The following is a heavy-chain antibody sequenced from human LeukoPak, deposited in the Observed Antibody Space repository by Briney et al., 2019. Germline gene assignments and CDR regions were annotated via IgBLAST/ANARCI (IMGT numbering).Heavy chain of an antibody. D-gene: IGHD4-23*01. CDR1: GYSFTSYW. V-gene: IGHV5-51*01. Sequence: GESLKISCKGSGYSFTSYWIAWVRQMPGKGLEWMGIIYPGDSATRYSPSFQGQVTISADKSINTAYLQWSSLRASDTAMFYCARRDAGGNWDFDYWGQGTLVTVSS. CDR2: IYPGDSAT. CDR3: ARRDAGGNWDFDY. J-gene: IGHJ4*02.